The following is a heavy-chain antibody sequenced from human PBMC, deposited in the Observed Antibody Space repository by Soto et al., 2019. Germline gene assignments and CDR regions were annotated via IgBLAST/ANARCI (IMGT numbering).Heavy chain of an antibody. CDR3: ARSGLPFDY. J-gene: IGHJ4*02. CDR1: AFTFSSYA. CDR2: ISSNGGRT. V-gene: IGHV3-64*01. Sequence: EVQLVESGGGLVQPGGSLRLSCAASAFTFSSYAMHWVRQAPGKGLEYVSGISSNGGRTYYANSVKGRFTISRDNSKNXLXLXXXXLRPEDMAVYYCARSGLPFDYWGQGTLVTVSS. D-gene: IGHD2-21*02.